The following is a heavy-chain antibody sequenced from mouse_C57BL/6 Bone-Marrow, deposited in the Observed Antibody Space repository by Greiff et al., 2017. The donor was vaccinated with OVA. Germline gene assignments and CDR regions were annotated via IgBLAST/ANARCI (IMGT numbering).Heavy chain of an antibody. CDR1: GYTFTSYW. V-gene: IGHV1-50*01. J-gene: IGHJ2*01. D-gene: IGHD4-1*01. CDR2: IDPSDSYT. Sequence: QVQLQQPGAELVKPGASVKLSCKASGYTFTSYWMQWVKQRPGQGLEWIGEIDPSDSYTNYNQKFKGKATLTVDTSSSTAYMQLSSLTSEDSAVYYCARWDGGDYWGQGTTLTVSS. CDR3: ARWDGGDY.